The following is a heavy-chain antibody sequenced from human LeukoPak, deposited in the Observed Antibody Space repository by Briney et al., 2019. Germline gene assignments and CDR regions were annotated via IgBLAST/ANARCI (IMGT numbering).Heavy chain of an antibody. CDR2: ISGSGGST. D-gene: IGHD6-13*01. J-gene: IGHJ4*02. CDR3: AKDPGYSSSWSDY. Sequence: GGSLRLSCAASGFTFSSYGMHWVRQAPGKGLEWVSAISGSGGSTYYADSVKGRFTISRDNSKNTLYLQTNSLRAEDTAVYYCAKDPGYSSSWSDYWGQGTLVTVSS. V-gene: IGHV3-23*01. CDR1: GFTFSSYG.